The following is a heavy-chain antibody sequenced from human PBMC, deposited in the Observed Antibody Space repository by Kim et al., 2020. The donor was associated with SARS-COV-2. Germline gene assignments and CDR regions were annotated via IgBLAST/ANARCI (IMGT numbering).Heavy chain of an antibody. V-gene: IGHV3-30*07. D-gene: IGHD4-17*01. J-gene: IGHJ6*02. Sequence: VKGRYTISRDNSKSTLYLQMNSLRAEDTAVYYCVGGGYCGDYGYDYGMDVWGQGITVTVSS. CDR3: VGGGYCGDYGYDYGMDV.